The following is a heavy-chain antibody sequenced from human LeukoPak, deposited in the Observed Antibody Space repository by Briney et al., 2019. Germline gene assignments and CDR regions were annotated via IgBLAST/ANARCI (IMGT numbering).Heavy chain of an antibody. D-gene: IGHD4-17*01. CDR3: AREDYGVGYYMDV. Sequence: GGSLRLSCAASGFTFDDYGMSWVRQAPGKGLEWVSGIYWHGGSTGYADSVKGRFTISRDNAKTSLYLQMNSLRVEDTALYYCAREDYGVGYYMDVWGKGTTVTVSS. J-gene: IGHJ6*03. V-gene: IGHV3-20*04. CDR1: GFTFDDYG. CDR2: IYWHGGST.